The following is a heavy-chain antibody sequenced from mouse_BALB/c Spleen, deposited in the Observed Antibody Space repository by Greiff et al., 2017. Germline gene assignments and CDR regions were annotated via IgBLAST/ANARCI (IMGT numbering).Heavy chain of an antibody. CDR1: GFTFNTYA. D-gene: IGHD2-3*01. Sequence: EVQVVESGGGLVQPKGSLNLSCAASGFTFNTYAMNWVRQSPGKGLEWVARIRSKSNNYATYYADSVKDRFTISRDDSQSMLYLQMNNLKTEDTAMYYCVRQRLLHLYYYAMDYWGQGTSVTVSA. V-gene: IGHV10-1*02. CDR2: IRSKSNNYAT. CDR3: VRQRLLHLYYYAMDY. J-gene: IGHJ4*01.